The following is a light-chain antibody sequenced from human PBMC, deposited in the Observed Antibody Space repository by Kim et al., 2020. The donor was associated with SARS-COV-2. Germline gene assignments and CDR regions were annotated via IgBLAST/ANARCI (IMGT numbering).Light chain of an antibody. Sequence: QAGLTQPPSVSKDLRQTATLTCTGNSNNVGSQAAAWLQQHQGHPPKLLSYRNNNRPSGISERLSASRSGNTASLTITGLQPEDEADYYCSAWDSSLSTWVFGGGTQLTVL. CDR3: SAWDSSLSTWV. V-gene: IGLV10-54*01. CDR2: RNN. CDR1: SNNVGSQA. J-gene: IGLJ3*02.